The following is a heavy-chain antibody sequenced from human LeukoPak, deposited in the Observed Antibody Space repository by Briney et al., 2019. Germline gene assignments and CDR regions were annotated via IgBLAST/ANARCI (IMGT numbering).Heavy chain of an antibody. CDR3: ARDPESSSFDL. CDR2: IDQGGSVR. D-gene: IGHD6-13*01. J-gene: IGHJ4*02. Sequence: GGSLRLSCAASGFSFSTYWMSWVRQTPEKGLKFVANIDQGGSVRNYMDSLKGRCTISRDNAKKSLYLEINSLRADDTAVYYCARDPESSSFDLWGRGALVTVSS. CDR1: GFSFSTYW. V-gene: IGHV3-7*01.